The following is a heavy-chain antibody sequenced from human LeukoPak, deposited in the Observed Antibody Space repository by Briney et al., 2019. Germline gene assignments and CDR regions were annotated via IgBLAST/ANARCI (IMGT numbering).Heavy chain of an antibody. D-gene: IGHD2-15*01. Sequence: PSETLSLTCAVYGGSFSSYYWSWIRQPPGKGLEWIGEINHSGSTNYNPSLKSRVTISVDTSKNQFSLKLSSVTAADTAVYYCARHSRYCSGGSCYSRYNWFDPWGQGTLVTVSS. CDR2: INHSGST. J-gene: IGHJ5*02. V-gene: IGHV4-34*01. CDR1: GGSFSSYY. CDR3: ARHSRYCSGGSCYSRYNWFDP.